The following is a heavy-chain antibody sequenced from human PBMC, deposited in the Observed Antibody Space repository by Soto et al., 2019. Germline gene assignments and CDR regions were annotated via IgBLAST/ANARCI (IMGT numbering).Heavy chain of an antibody. Sequence: GSLRLSCAASGFTFKNAWMSWVRQAPGQGLEWIGRSVSKTDGGTTDYAAPVKGRFTISRDDSKNTLYLQVDSLKSEDTAVYYCTTDKGRAGRGQYYFDYWGQGTLVTVSS. CDR1: GFTFKNAW. CDR3: TTDKGRAGRGQYYFDY. V-gene: IGHV3-15*04. J-gene: IGHJ4*02. D-gene: IGHD6-13*01. CDR2: SVSKTDGGTT.